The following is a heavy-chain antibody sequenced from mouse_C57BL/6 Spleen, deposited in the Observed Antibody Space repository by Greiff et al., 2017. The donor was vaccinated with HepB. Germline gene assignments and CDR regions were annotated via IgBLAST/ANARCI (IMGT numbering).Heavy chain of an antibody. Sequence: QVHVKQSGAELAKPGASVKLSCKASGYTFTSYWMHWVKQRPGQGLEWIGYINPSSGYTKYNQKFKDKATLTADKSSSTAYMQLSSLTYEDSAVYYCARDDDDEIGYYAMDYWGQGTSVTVSS. D-gene: IGHD2-4*01. J-gene: IGHJ4*01. CDR3: ARDDDDEIGYYAMDY. CDR2: INPSSGYT. V-gene: IGHV1-7*01. CDR1: GYTFTSYW.